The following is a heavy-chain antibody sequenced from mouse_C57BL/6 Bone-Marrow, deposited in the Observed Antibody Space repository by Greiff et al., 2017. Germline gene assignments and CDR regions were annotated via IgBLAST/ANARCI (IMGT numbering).Heavy chain of an antibody. Sequence: QVQLQQPVAELVKPGASVKMSCTASGYNFTSSWITWVKQRPGQGLEWIGGIYPGSGSTNYNAKFKSKATLTADTSSSTAYMQLSSLTSEDSAVYYCARSGRDYAMDDWGQGTSVTVSS. D-gene: IGHD1-1*01. CDR3: ARSGRDYAMDD. CDR2: IYPGSGST. CDR1: GYNFTSSW. J-gene: IGHJ4*01. V-gene: IGHV1-55*01.